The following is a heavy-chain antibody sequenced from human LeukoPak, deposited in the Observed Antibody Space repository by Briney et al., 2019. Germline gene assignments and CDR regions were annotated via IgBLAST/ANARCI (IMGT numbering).Heavy chain of an antibody. CDR2: ISSSGSTI. Sequence: GGSLRLSCAASGFTFSSHSMNWVRQAPGKGLEWVSSISSSGSTIYYADSVKGRFTISRDNAKNSLYLQMNSLRAEDTAVYYCARDTTYYYDSSGYYFDYWGQGTLVTVSS. CDR3: ARDTTYYYDSSGYYFDY. J-gene: IGHJ4*02. D-gene: IGHD3-22*01. CDR1: GFTFSSHS. V-gene: IGHV3-48*04.